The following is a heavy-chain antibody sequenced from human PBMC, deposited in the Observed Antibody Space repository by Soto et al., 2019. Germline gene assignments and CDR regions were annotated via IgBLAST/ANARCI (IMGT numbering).Heavy chain of an antibody. V-gene: IGHV6-1*01. CDR1: GDSVSSNSAA. J-gene: IGHJ4*02. CDR3: AREVIAVAGYEKSGFDY. Sequence: SQTLSLTCAISGDSVSSNSAAWNWIRQSPSRGLEWLGRTYYRSKWYNDYAVSVKSRITINPDTSKNQFPLQLNSVTPEDTAVYYCAREVIAVAGYEKSGFDYWGQGTLVTVSS. D-gene: IGHD6-19*01. CDR2: TYYRSKWYN.